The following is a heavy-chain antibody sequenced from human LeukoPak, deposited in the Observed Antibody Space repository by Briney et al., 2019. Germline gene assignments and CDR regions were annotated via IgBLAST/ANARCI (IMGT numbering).Heavy chain of an antibody. CDR2: INPNSGGT. Sequence: GASVKVSCKAAGYIFTDYYMHWVRQAPGQELGWMGRINPNSGGTNYAQKLQGRVTMTTDTSTSTAYMELRSLRSDDTAVYYCARESERAYYDFWSGYPTFDYWGQGTLVTVSS. D-gene: IGHD3-3*01. V-gene: IGHV1/OR15-1*04. CDR3: ARESERAYYDFWSGYPTFDY. CDR1: GYIFTDYY. J-gene: IGHJ4*02.